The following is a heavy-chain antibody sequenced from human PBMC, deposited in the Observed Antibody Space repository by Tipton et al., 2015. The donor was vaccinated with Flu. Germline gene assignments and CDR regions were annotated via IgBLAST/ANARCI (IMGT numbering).Heavy chain of an antibody. CDR3: ARQTYDFWSGYPYYYYGMDV. D-gene: IGHD3-3*01. J-gene: IGHJ6*02. CDR1: GGSISSYY. Sequence: TLSLTCTVSGGSISSYYWSWIRQPPGKGLEWIGYIYYSGSTNCNPSLKSRVTISVDTSKNQFSLKLSSVTAADTAVYYCARQTYDFWSGYPYYYYGMDVWGQGTTVTVSS. V-gene: IGHV4-59*08. CDR2: IYYSGST.